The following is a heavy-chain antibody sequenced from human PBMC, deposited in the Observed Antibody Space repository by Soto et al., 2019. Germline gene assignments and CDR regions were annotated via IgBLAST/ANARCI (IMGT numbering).Heavy chain of an antibody. D-gene: IGHD3-22*01. CDR3: AGKPVGSSYYQFDP. V-gene: IGHV4-59*01. Sequence: PAETLSLTCTVSGGSISSYYWSWIRQPPGRGLEWIGYIYYIGSTNYNPSLKGRVTISVDTSKNQFSLKLSSVTAVDTAVCYLAGKPVGSSYYQFDPWGQGTLATVSS. CDR2: IYYIGST. J-gene: IGHJ5*02. CDR1: GGSISSYY.